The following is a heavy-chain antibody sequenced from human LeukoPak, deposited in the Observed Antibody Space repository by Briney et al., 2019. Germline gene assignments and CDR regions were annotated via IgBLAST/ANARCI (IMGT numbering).Heavy chain of an antibody. V-gene: IGHV3-64D*06. J-gene: IGHJ4*02. Sequence: GGSLRLSCPASGFTFGSLVMHWVRQAPGKGLEYVSAISGNGDSTYYADSVKGTFTISRDNSKNTLYLQMSSLRAEGTAVYYCVKGGIAAADNYFDYWGQGTLVTVSS. CDR3: VKGGIAAADNYFDY. CDR2: ISGNGDST. CDR1: GFTFGSLV. D-gene: IGHD6-13*01.